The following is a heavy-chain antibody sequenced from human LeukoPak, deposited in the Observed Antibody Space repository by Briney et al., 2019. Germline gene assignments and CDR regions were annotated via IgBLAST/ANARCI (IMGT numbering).Heavy chain of an antibody. CDR1: GGSISSDSYYY. J-gene: IGHJ5*02. CDR2: IYTSGST. CDR3: ARVFDL. V-gene: IGHV4-61*02. Sequence: SETLSLTCTVSGGSISSDSYYYWNWIRQPAGKGLEWIGRIYTSGSTNYNPSLKSRATISIDTSKNQFSLKLSSVTAADTAVYYCARVFDLWGQGTLVTVSS.